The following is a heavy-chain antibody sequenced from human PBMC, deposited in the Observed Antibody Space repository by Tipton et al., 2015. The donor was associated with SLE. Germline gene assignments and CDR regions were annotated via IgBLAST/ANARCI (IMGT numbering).Heavy chain of an antibody. D-gene: IGHD2-15*01. CDR1: GVSISSYY. CDR2: IYYSGST. CDR3: ARDLGSYYGVDV. Sequence: TLSLTCTVSGVSISSYYWSWIRQPPGKGLEWIGHIYYSGSTSYNPSLKSRVTISVDTSKNQFSLRLSSVTAADTAVYYCARDLGSYYGVDVWGQGTTVTVSS. J-gene: IGHJ6*02. V-gene: IGHV4-59*01.